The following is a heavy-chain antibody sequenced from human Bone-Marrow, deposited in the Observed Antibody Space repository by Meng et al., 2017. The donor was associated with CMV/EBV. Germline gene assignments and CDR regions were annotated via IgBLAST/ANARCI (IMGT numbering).Heavy chain of an antibody. CDR1: GFTFSSYA. CDR2: IAYYGSNK. V-gene: IGHV3-30-3*01. J-gene: IGHJ5*02. CDR3: AKEGAAGNWADFDP. D-gene: IGHD6-13*01. Sequence: PCAASGFTFSSYAMHRVRQAPAKGLVWVAVIAYYGSNKYYADSVKGRFTISRDNSKNPLYLQMNSLRAEDTAVYYCAKEGAAGNWADFDPWGQGTLVTVSS.